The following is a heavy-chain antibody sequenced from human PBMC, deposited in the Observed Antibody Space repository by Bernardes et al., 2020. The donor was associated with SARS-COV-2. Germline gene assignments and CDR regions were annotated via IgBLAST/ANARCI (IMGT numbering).Heavy chain of an antibody. V-gene: IGHV4-59*08. Sequence: SETLSLTCTVSGGSNNYYYWSWIRQPPGKGLEWIGCIYSSGTTTYSPSLKSRVTMSIDTSKNQFSLNLNSVTAADTAMYYCARSYSDFQSGYSPYWYFDLWGRGTLVTVSS. J-gene: IGHJ2*01. CDR1: GGSNNYYY. CDR2: IYSSGTT. CDR3: ARSYSDFQSGYSPYWYFDL. D-gene: IGHD3-3*01.